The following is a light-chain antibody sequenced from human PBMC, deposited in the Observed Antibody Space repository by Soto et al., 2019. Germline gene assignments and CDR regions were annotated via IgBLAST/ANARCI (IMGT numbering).Light chain of an antibody. J-gene: IGLJ3*02. V-gene: IGLV2-14*01. CDR1: SGDVGGYNY. CDR2: EVS. CDR3: SSYTSSSTV. Sequence: QSALTQPASVSGSPGQSITISCTGTSGDVGGYNYVSWYQQHPGKAPKLMIYEVSNRPSGVSNRFSVSKSGNTASLTISGLQAEDEADYYCSSYTSSSTVFGGGTKLTVL.